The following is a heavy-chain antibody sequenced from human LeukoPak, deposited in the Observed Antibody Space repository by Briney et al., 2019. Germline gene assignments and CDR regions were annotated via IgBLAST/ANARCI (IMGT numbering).Heavy chain of an antibody. CDR2: IWYDGSNK. CDR3: ARGGREYSSGWGLDAFDI. J-gene: IGHJ3*02. CDR1: GFTFSSYG. D-gene: IGHD6-19*01. V-gene: IGHV3-33*01. Sequence: PGGSLRLSCAASGFTFSSYGMHWVRQAPGKGLEWVAVIWYDGSNKYYADSVKGRFTISRDNSKNTLYLQMNSLRAEDTAVYYCARGGREYSSGWGLDAFDIWGQGTMVTVSS.